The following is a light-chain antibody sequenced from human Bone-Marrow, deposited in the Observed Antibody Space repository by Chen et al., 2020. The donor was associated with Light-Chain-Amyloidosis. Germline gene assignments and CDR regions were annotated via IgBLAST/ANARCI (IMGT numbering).Light chain of an antibody. Sequence: SNVLTQPSSVSVAPGPPATIACGGNNIGSTSVHWSQPTPGQAPVLVVYGDSHRPSGIPERLSGSNSGNTDTLTISRVEAEDEADYYCQVWDRSSNRAVFGGGTKLTVL. CDR3: QVWDRSSNRAV. CDR1: NIGSTS. V-gene: IGLV3-21*02. J-gene: IGLJ3*02. CDR2: GDS.